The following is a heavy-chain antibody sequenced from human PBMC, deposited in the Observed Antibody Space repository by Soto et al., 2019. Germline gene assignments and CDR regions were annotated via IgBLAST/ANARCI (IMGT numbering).Heavy chain of an antibody. Sequence: EVQLVESGGGLVRPGGSLRLSCAASGFTFSYYWMHWVRQAPGKGLVWVSRIHSDGSSTTYADFVKGRFIISRDNARKTVVWQMSGVRVGDRAGYYCAGGDRGAFDRGGRGTVVTVSS. J-gene: IGHJ3*01. V-gene: IGHV3-74*01. CDR1: GFTFSYYW. CDR3: AGGDRGAFDR. D-gene: IGHD3-16*01. CDR2: IHSDGSST.